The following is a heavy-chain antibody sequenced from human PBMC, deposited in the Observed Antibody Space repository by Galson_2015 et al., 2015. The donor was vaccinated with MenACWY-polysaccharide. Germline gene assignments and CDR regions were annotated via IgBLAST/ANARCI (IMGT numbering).Heavy chain of an antibody. Sequence: SLRLSCATSGFTFTDYAMLWVRQAPGKGLEWVAVISYESANKFYVESVQGRFTISRDNSKNTVYLQMNSLRPEDTAIYYCAKDTGPGEYAYSWGTFDIWGRGTMVTVSS. CDR1: GFTFTDYA. D-gene: IGHD3-10*01. J-gene: IGHJ3*02. CDR3: AKDTGPGEYAYSWGTFDI. V-gene: IGHV3-30-3*01. CDR2: ISYESANK.